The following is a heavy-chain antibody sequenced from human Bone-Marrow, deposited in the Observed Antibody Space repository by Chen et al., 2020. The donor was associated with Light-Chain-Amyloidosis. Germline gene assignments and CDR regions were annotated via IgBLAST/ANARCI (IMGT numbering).Heavy chain of an antibody. CDR2: ISYDGNNK. CDR3: AKDLQTYGDYDYYYYGLDV. D-gene: IGHD4-17*01. Sequence: QVQLVESGGGVVQPGKSLRLSCAASGFTFRTYGMHWVRQAPGKGLEWVALISYDGNNKYYSDSVKGRFTISRDNSKNTVYLQMNSLRLEDTALYYCAKDLQTYGDYDYYYYGLDVWGQGTAVTVSS. CDR1: GFTFRTYG. V-gene: IGHV3-30*18. J-gene: IGHJ6*02.